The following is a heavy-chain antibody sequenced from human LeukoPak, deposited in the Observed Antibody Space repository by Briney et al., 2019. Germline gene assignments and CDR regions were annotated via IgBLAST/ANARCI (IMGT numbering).Heavy chain of an antibody. CDR3: ARVAAGYSVNYFDY. Sequence: AGGSLRLSCAASEFAFSTYNMNWVRQAPGKGLEWVSYISTGSSTTYYADSVKGRFTISRDNVENSLYLQMNSLRDEDTAVYYCARVAAGYSVNYFDYWGQGTPVTVSS. V-gene: IGHV3-48*02. D-gene: IGHD4-23*01. CDR2: ISTGSSTT. J-gene: IGHJ4*02. CDR1: EFAFSTYN.